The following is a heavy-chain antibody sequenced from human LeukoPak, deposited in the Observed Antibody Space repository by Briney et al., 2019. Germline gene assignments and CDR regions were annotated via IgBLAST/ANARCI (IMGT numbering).Heavy chain of an antibody. J-gene: IGHJ4*02. D-gene: IGHD3-10*01. CDR1: GYTFTSYG. CDR3: ARGLLWFGELLFGVYYFDY. CDR2: ISAYNGNT. V-gene: IGHV1-18*01. Sequence: ASVKVSCKASGYTFTSYGISWVRRAPGQGLEWMGWISAYNGNTNYAQKLQGRVTMTTDTSTSTAYMELRSLRSDDTAVYYCARGLLWFGELLFGVYYFDYWGQGTLVTVSS.